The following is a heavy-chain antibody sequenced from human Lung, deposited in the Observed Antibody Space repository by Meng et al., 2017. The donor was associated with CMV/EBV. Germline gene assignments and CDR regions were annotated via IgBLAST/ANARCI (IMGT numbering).Heavy chain of an antibody. CDR2: IDWDDDK. CDR1: GFSLSTSGMR. CDR3: ARDAAGYSIFDP. J-gene: IGHJ5*02. V-gene: IGHV2-70D*14. Sequence: SXPXLVXPTQTLTLTCTFSGFSLSTSGMRVSWIRQPPGKALEWLARIDWDDDKFYSTSLKTRLTISKDTSKNQVVLTMTNMDPVDTATYYCARDAAGYSIFDPWGQGTLVXVSS. D-gene: IGHD6-13*01.